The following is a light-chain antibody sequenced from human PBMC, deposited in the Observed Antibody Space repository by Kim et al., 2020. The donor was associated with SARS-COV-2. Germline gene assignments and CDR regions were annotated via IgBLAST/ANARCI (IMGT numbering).Light chain of an antibody. Sequence: DIQMTQSPSSLSASVGDRVTITCRASQGVGNDLGWYQQKPGKAPKRLIYSASKLQSGVPSRFSGSGSGTEFTLTIRSLQPEDFATYFCLQHSDYPPTFGQVTKVDIK. J-gene: IGKJ1*01. CDR3: LQHSDYPPT. CDR2: SAS. CDR1: QGVGND. V-gene: IGKV1-17*01.